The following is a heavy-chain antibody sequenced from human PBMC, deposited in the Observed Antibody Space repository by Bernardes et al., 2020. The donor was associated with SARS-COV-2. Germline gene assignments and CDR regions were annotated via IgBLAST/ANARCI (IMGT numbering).Heavy chain of an antibody. CDR2: ISGSGGST. J-gene: IGHJ6*03. V-gene: IGHV3-23*01. CDR1: GFTFSSYA. CDR3: AKAGYNQIYYYYMDV. D-gene: IGHD1-1*01. Sequence: GSLRLSCAASGFTFSSYAMSWVRQAPGKGLEWVSAISGSGGSTYYADSVKGRFTISRDNSKNTLYLQMNSLRAEDTAVYYCAKAGYNQIYYYYMDVWGKGTTVTVSS.